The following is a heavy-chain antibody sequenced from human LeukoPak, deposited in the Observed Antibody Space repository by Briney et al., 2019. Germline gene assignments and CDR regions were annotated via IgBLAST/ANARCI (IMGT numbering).Heavy chain of an antibody. CDR2: INPSGGST. Sequence: ASVKVSCKASEYTFTSYYMHWVRQAPGQGLEWMGIINPSGGSTSYAQKFQGRVTMTRDMSTSTVYMELSGLRSEDTAVYYCARVPNVDTAMVTDYWGQGTLVTVSS. CDR3: ARVPNVDTAMVTDY. V-gene: IGHV1-46*01. CDR1: EYTFTSYY. J-gene: IGHJ4*02. D-gene: IGHD5-18*01.